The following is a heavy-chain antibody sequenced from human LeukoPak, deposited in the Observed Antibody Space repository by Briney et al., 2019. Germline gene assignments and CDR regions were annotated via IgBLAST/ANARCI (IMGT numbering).Heavy chain of an antibody. CDR3: AKDAYSSSWDY. V-gene: IGHV3-9*01. Sequence: GGSLRLSCAASGFTFDDYAMHWVRQAPGKGLEWVSGISWNSGSIGYADSVKGRFTISRDNAKNSLYLQMGSLRAEDTAVYYCAKDAYSSSWDYWGQGTLVTVSS. CDR2: ISWNSGSI. CDR1: GFTFDDYA. D-gene: IGHD6-13*01. J-gene: IGHJ4*02.